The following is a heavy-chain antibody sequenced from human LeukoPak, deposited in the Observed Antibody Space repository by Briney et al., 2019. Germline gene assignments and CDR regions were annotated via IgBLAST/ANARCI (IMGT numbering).Heavy chain of an antibody. V-gene: IGHV4-61*02. CDR2: IYTSGST. CDR1: GGSISSGSYY. Sequence: TLSLTCTVSGGSISSGSYYWSWIRQPAGKGLEWIGRIYTSGSTNYNPSLKSRVTISVDTSKNQFSLKLSSVTAADTAVYYCARDNWIRPYNWFDPWGQGTLVTVSS. D-gene: IGHD1-20*01. J-gene: IGHJ5*02. CDR3: ARDNWIRPYNWFDP.